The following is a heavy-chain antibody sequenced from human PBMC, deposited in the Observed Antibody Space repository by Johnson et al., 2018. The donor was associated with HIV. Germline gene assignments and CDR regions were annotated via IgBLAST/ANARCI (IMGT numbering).Heavy chain of an antibody. CDR2: IDTEGSGT. CDR3: ARSRWADDAFDG. CDR1: GFSFSTYW. Sequence: VQLVESGGRLVQPGGSLRLSCAASGFSFSTYWMHWVRRVLGKGLVWVSRIDTEGSGTTYADSVKGRFTISRDNAKNTVYLQMISLRAEDMAVYYCARSRWADDAFDGWGQGTMVTVSS. D-gene: IGHD1-26*01. V-gene: IGHV3-74*03. J-gene: IGHJ3*01.